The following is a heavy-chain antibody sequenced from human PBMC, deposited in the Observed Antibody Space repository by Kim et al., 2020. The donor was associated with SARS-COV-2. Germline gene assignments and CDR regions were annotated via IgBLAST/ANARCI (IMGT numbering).Heavy chain of an antibody. J-gene: IGHJ6*02. CDR3: ASLPDSGYDSGGMDV. CDR1: GFTFSSYS. D-gene: IGHD5-12*01. Sequence: GGSLRLSCAASGFTFSSYSMNWVRQAPGKGLEWVSSISSSSSYIYYADSVKGRFTISRDNAKNSLYLQMNSLRAEDTAGYYCASLPDSGYDSGGMDVWGQGTTVTVSS. V-gene: IGHV3-21*01. CDR2: ISSSSSYI.